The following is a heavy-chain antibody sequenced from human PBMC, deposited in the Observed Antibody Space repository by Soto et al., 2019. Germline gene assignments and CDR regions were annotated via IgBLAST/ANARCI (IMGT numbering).Heavy chain of an antibody. J-gene: IGHJ6*02. CDR2: ISYDGSNK. CDR1: GFTFSSYG. Sequence: PGGSLRLSCAASGFTFSSYGMHWVRQAPGKGLEWVAVISYDGSNKYYADSVKGRFTISRDNSKNTLYLQMNSLRAEDTAVYHCAKDLERGLRLGDTHYYYGMDVWGQGTTVTVSS. V-gene: IGHV3-30*18. D-gene: IGHD3-16*01. CDR3: AKDLERGLRLGDTHYYYGMDV.